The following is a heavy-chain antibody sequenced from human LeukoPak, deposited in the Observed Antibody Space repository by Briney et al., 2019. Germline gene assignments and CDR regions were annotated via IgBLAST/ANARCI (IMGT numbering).Heavy chain of an antibody. CDR3: ARAYKDRSLAGKKEFFQH. Sequence: GGSLRLSCAASGFTFDNYAMNWVRQVPGKGLEWISLISWNIGTIGYADSVKGRFTISRDNANNFLYLQMNSLRAEDTALYYCARAYKDRSLAGKKEFFQHWGQGTLVTVSP. V-gene: IGHV3-9*01. J-gene: IGHJ1*01. D-gene: IGHD6-19*01. CDR1: GFTFDNYA. CDR2: ISWNIGTI.